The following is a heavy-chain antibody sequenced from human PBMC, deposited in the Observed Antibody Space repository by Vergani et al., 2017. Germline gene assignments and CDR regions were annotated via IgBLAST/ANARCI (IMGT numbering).Heavy chain of an antibody. D-gene: IGHD5-18*01. CDR2: INHSGST. CDR3: AGGKREYSDGYRGAYYFDY. Sequence: QVQLQQWGAGLLKPSETLSLTCAVYGGSFSGYYWSWIRQPPGKGLEWIGEINHSGSTNYNPSLKSRVTISVDTSKNQFSLKLSAVTAADTAVYYCAGGKREYSDGYRGAYYFDYWGQGTLVTVSS. CDR1: GGSFSGYY. J-gene: IGHJ4*02. V-gene: IGHV4-34*01.